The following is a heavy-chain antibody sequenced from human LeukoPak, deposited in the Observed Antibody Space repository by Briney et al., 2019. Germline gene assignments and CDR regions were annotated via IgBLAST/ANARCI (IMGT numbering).Heavy chain of an antibody. CDR1: GLSFSDYG. CDR2: IWSDGSNK. D-gene: IGHD1-1*01. Sequence: GRSLRLSCVVSGLSFSDYGMHWVRQAPGKGLEWVAVIWSDGSNKYYADSVKGRFTISRDNSENTLYLQMNTLRAEDTAVYYCARDLGTGADYWGQGTLVTVSS. J-gene: IGHJ4*02. CDR3: ARDLGTGADY. V-gene: IGHV3-33*01.